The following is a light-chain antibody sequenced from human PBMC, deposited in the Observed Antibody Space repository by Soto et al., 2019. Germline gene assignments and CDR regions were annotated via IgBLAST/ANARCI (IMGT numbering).Light chain of an antibody. CDR3: QQGGS. Sequence: EIVLTQSPATLSLSPGEGATLSCRASQSVNTYLAWYQQKPGQAPRLLIYDGFNRATGIPARFSGSGSGTDFTLTMSSLEPEDFAVYYCQQGGSFGGGTKVEI. CDR2: DGF. V-gene: IGKV3-11*01. CDR1: QSVNTY. J-gene: IGKJ4*01.